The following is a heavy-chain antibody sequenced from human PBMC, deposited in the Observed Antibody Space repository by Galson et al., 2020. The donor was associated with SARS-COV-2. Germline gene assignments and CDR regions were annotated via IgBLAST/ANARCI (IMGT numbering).Heavy chain of an antibody. J-gene: IGHJ3*02. CDR1: GYSFNSYW. Sequence: KLGESLKISCQGSGYSFNSYWIGWVRPMPGKGLEWVGIIYPGDSHTRYSPSFQGQVTISADKSISTAYLQWSSLKASDTAMYYCASRRDGYNLFSPASFDIWGQGTMVTVSS. CDR3: ASRRDGYNLFSPASFDI. D-gene: IGHD5-12*01. CDR2: IYPGDSHT. V-gene: IGHV5-51*01.